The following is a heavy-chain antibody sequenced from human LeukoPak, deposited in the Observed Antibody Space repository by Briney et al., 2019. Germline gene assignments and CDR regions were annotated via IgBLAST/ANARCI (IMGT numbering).Heavy chain of an antibody. Sequence: SETLSLTCTVSGGSISSGDYYWSWIRQPPGKGPEWIGYIYYSGSTYYNPSLKSRVTISVDTSKNQFSLKLSSVTAADTAVYYCARGDSSSWYLYYFDYWGQGTLVTVSS. J-gene: IGHJ4*02. CDR2: IYYSGST. V-gene: IGHV4-30-4*01. CDR1: GGSISSGDYY. CDR3: ARGDSSSWYLYYFDY. D-gene: IGHD6-13*01.